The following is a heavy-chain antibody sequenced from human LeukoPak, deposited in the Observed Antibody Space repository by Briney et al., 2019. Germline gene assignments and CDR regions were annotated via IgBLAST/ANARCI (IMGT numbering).Heavy chain of an antibody. D-gene: IGHD4-23*01. Sequence: PSETLSLTCAVYGGSFSGYYWSWIRQPAGKGLEWIGRVHTSGSTNYNPSLKSRVTLSQDTSKNQFYLRLTSVTAADTAVYYCARDGGGNRNFDYWGQGTLVTVSS. CDR3: ARDGGGNRNFDY. J-gene: IGHJ4*02. CDR2: VHTSGST. V-gene: IGHV4-4*07. CDR1: GGSFSGYY.